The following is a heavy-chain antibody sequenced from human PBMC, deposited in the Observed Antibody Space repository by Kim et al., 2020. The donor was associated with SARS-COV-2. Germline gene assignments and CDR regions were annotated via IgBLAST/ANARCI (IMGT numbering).Heavy chain of an antibody. J-gene: IGHJ4*02. Sequence: ADAVKRRFTLSRDNDKNTLYRQMNRLRADYTAVYYCASRINGGNSGIDFWGQGTLVTVSS. CDR3: ASRINGGNSGIDF. D-gene: IGHD2-21*01. V-gene: IGHV3-74*01.